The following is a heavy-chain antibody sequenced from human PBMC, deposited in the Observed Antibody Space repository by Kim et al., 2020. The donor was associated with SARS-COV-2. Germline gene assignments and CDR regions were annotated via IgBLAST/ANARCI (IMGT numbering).Heavy chain of an antibody. D-gene: IGHD5-12*01. Sequence: GGSLRLSCAASGFTFDDYAMHWVRQAPGKGLEWVSGISWNSGSIGYADSVKGRFTISRDNAKNSLYLQINSLRAEDTALYYCAKGGWLQSGGWFDPWGQGTLVTVSS. CDR1: GFTFDDYA. CDR2: ISWNSGSI. J-gene: IGHJ5*02. CDR3: AKGGWLQSGGWFDP. V-gene: IGHV3-9*01.